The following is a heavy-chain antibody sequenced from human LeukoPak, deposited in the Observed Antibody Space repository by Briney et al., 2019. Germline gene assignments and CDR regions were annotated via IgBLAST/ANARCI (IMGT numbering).Heavy chain of an antibody. V-gene: IGHV4-59*01. CDR1: GGSISSYY. CDR2: IYYSGST. CDR3: ARRRTDYDFWSGYTMGSFDY. D-gene: IGHD3-3*01. Sequence: SETLSLTCTVSGGSISSYYWSWIRQPPGKGLEWIGYIYYSGSTNYNPSLKSRVTISVDTSKNQFSLKLSSVTAADTAVCYCARRRTDYDFWSGYTMGSFDYWGQGTLVTVSS. J-gene: IGHJ4*02.